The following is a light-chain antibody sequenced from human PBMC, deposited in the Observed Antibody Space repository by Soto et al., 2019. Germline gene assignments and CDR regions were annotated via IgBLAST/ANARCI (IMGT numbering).Light chain of an antibody. CDR2: GAS. V-gene: IGKV3-15*01. J-gene: IGKJ1*01. Sequence: EIVMTQSPATLSVTPGERATLSCRASQSVSSNLAWYQQKPGQAPRLLIYGASTRATGIPARFSGSGSGTEFTLTISSLQSEDFAVYYCQQYNNWRFGQGTKVDI. CDR3: QQYNNWR. CDR1: QSVSSN.